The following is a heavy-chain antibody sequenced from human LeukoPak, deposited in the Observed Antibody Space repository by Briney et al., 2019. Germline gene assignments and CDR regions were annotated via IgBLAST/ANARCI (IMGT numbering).Heavy chain of an antibody. CDR1: GFTFSSYW. Sequence: SGGSLRLSCAASGFTFSSYWMHWVRQAPGKGLVWVSRINSDGSSTSYADSVKGRFTISRDNAKNTLYLQMNSLRAEDTAVYYCAAMVRGVGFDPWGQGTLVTVSS. CDR2: INSDGSST. V-gene: IGHV3-74*01. J-gene: IGHJ5*02. CDR3: AAMVRGVGFDP. D-gene: IGHD3-10*01.